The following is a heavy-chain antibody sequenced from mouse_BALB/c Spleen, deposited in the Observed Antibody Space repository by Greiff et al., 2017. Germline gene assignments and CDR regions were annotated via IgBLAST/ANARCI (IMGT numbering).Heavy chain of an antibody. CDR3: ATHSNAMDY. V-gene: IGHV5-4*02. Sequence: EVKLMESGGGLVKPGGSLKLSCAASGFTFSDYYMYWVRQTPEKRLEWVATISDGGSYTYYPDSVKGRFTISRDNAKNNLYLQMNSLQTDDTSMYYCATHSNAMDYWGQGTSVTVSS. CDR2: ISDGGSYT. CDR1: GFTFSDYY. J-gene: IGHJ4*01.